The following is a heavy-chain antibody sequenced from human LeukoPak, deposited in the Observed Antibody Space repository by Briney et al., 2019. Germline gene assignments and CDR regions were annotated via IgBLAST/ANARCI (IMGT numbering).Heavy chain of an antibody. D-gene: IGHD6-19*01. Sequence: KPSETLSLTCTVSGGSISSYYWSWIRQPPGKGLEWIGYIYYSGSTNYNPSLKSRVTISVDTSKNQFSLKLSSVTAADTAVYYCARDRVAGKGWFDLWGQGTLVTVSS. CDR1: GGSISSYY. CDR3: ARDRVAGKGWFDL. CDR2: IYYSGST. J-gene: IGHJ5*02. V-gene: IGHV4-59*01.